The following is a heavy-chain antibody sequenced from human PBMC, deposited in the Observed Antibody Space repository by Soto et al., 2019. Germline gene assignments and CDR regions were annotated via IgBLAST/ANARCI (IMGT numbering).Heavy chain of an antibody. CDR3: ASLISWGGSYYIY. Sequence: QVQLQQWGAGLLKPSETLSLTCAVYGGSFSGYYWSWIRQPPGKGLEWIGEINHSGSTNYNPSLKSRAXISXDXYKNQFSLKLSSVTAAGTAVYYCASLISWGGSYYIYWGQGTLVTVSS. CDR1: GGSFSGYY. V-gene: IGHV4-34*01. CDR2: INHSGST. J-gene: IGHJ4*02. D-gene: IGHD1-26*01.